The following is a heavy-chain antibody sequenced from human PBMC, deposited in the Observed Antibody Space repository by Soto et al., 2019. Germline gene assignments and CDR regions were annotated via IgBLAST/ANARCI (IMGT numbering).Heavy chain of an antibody. V-gene: IGHV1-69*13. CDR2: IIPIFGTA. D-gene: IGHD2-15*01. CDR3: AEGRGCSGGSCHSTYYYGMDV. Sequence: SVKVSCKASGGTFSSYAISWVRQAPGQGLEWMGGIIPIFGTANYAQKFQGRVTITADESTSTAYMELSSLRSEDTAVYYCAEGRGCSGGSCHSTYYYGMDVWGQGTTVTVSS. J-gene: IGHJ6*02. CDR1: GGTFSSYA.